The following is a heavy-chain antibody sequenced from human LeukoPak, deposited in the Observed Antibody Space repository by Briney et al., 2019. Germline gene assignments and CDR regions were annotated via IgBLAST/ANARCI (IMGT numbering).Heavy chain of an antibody. CDR3: ARSTLYYFDY. CDR1: GLTISSYS. J-gene: IGHJ4*02. CDR2: ISSSSSTI. Sequence: GGSLRLSCAASGLTISSYSMNWVRQAPGKGLQWVSYISSSSSTIYYADSVKGRFTISRDSSKNTLYLQMNSLRAEDTAVYYCARSTLYYFDYWGQGTLVTVSS. D-gene: IGHD2/OR15-2a*01. V-gene: IGHV3-48*01.